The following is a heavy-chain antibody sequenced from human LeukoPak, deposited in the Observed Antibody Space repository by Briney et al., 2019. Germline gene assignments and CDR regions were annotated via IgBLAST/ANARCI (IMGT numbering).Heavy chain of an antibody. Sequence: GGSLRLSCAASGFTFDAYAMYWVRHAPGKGLECVSLISGDGGTTYYADSVKGRFAISRDNSKNSLYLQMNSLRTEDTALYYCAKEHSSSGSVDYWGQGTLVTVSS. CDR2: ISGDGGTT. V-gene: IGHV3-43*02. J-gene: IGHJ4*02. CDR3: AKEHSSSGSVDY. D-gene: IGHD1-26*01. CDR1: GFTFDAYA.